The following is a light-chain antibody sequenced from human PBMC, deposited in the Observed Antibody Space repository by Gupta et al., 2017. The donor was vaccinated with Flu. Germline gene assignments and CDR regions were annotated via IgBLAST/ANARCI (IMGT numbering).Light chain of an antibody. CDR2: EGS. Sequence: SYIWHYILVSCYQQYPGRVPKVILFEGSERPSGVSNRFSGSNSGTTASLTSSGLQAEYEADYYCCSCAGSSTFRVFGGWTRLTVL. J-gene: IGLJ3*02. CDR1: SYIWHYIL. V-gene: IGLV2-23*03. CDR3: CSCAGSSTFRV.